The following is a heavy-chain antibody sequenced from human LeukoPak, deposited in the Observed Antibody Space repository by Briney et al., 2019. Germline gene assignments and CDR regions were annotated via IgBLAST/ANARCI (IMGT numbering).Heavy chain of an antibody. V-gene: IGHV3-74*01. CDR1: GFTLSKYW. Sequence: GGSLRLSCAASGFTLSKYWMHWVRQVPGKGLVWVSLINGDGSTTNYADFVKGRFTISRDNAKNTLSLQVNSLRAEDTAVYYCATGNYCDSRGYYTFGYWGQGTLVTVSS. CDR2: INGDGSTT. CDR3: ATGNYCDSRGYYTFGY. J-gene: IGHJ1*01. D-gene: IGHD3-22*01.